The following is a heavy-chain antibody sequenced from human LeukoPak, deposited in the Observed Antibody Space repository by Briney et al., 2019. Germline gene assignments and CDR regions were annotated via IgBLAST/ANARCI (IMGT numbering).Heavy chain of an antibody. CDR3: ARDSGNCSGGSCYSWNAFDI. Sequence: SETLSLTCTVSGGSISSYYWSWIRQPPGKGLEWIGYIYYSGSTNYNPSLKSRVTISVDTSKNQFSLKLSSVTAADTAVYYCARDSGNCSGGSCYSWNAFDIWGQGTMVTVSS. CDR1: GGSISSYY. J-gene: IGHJ3*02. V-gene: IGHV4-59*12. D-gene: IGHD2-15*01. CDR2: IYYSGST.